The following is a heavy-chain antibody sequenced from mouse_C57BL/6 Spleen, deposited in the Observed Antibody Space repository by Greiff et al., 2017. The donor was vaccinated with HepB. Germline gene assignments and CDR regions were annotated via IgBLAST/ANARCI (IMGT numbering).Heavy chain of an antibody. V-gene: IGHV1-7*01. CDR2: INPSSGYT. Sequence: VQLQQSGAELAKPGASVKLSCKASGYTFTSYWMHWVKQRPGQGLEWIGYINPSSGYTKYNQKFKDKATLTADKSSSTAYMQLSSLTYEDSAVYYCARWDYGSSRAMDYWGQGTSVTVSS. CDR3: ARWDYGSSRAMDY. D-gene: IGHD1-1*01. J-gene: IGHJ4*01. CDR1: GYTFTSYW.